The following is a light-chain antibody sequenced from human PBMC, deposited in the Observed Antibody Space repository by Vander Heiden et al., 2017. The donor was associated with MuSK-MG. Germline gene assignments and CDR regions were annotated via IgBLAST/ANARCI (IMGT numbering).Light chain of an antibody. CDR1: QGIRNY. Sequence: DIQMTQSPSSLSASVGDRVTITCRASQGIRNYLVWYQQKPGKVPKLLIYAASTLQSGVPSRFSGSGSGTDFTLTITSLQPEDVATYYCQKYDSAPRTFGQGTKVEIK. V-gene: IGKV1-27*01. CDR3: QKYDSAPRT. CDR2: AAS. J-gene: IGKJ1*01.